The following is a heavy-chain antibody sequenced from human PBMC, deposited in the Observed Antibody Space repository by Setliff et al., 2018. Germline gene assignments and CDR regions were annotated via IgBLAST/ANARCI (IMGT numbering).Heavy chain of an antibody. CDR2: INNYNFNT. Sequence: ASVKVSCKASGYTFTKYGITWVRQAPGQGLEWMGWINNYNFNTNYAQKLQGRVTMTTDTSTSTAYMELRSLRSDDTAMYYCARDRKSSPEHYYFDYWGQGTLVTVPQ. CDR3: ARDRKSSPEHYYFDY. CDR1: GYTFTKYG. J-gene: IGHJ4*02. V-gene: IGHV1-18*01.